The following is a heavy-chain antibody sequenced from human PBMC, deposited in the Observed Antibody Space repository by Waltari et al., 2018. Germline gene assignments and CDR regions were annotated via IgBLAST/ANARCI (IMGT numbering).Heavy chain of an antibody. CDR2: MFSGGNT. Sequence: EVQLVESGGGVVQPGGSLRPSCAASGFTVRTKYMSWVRQAPGKGLEWVSIMFSGGNTYYTDSVQGRFTISRDSPNNTLYLQMSRLRPEDTAMYYCAKRADSGRYFDLWGQGILVTVSS. D-gene: IGHD3-22*01. V-gene: IGHV3-66*02. CDR3: AKRADSGRYFDL. CDR1: GFTVRTKY. J-gene: IGHJ4*02.